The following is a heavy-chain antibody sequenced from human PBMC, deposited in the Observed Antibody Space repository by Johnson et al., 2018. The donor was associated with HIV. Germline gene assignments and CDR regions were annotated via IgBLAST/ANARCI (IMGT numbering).Heavy chain of an antibody. Sequence: MLLVESGGGLVQPGGSLRLSCAASGITVSSNYMSWVRQAPGKGLEWVSLIFSVGNPYYADAVQGRFTISRDNSNNMVYLQMDSLRPEEPAVYYCARDGRDLVTRGAFDIWGQGTVVTVSS. CDR1: GITVSSNY. V-gene: IGHV3-66*02. J-gene: IGHJ3*02. CDR2: IFSVGNP. CDR3: ARDGRDLVTRGAFDI. D-gene: IGHD5-18*01.